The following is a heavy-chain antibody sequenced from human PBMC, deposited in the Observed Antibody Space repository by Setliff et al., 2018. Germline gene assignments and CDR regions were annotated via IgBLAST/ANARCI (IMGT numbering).Heavy chain of an antibody. CDR1: GGSISSSSYY. V-gene: IGHV4-39*07. Sequence: SETLSLTCTVSGGSISSSSYYWGWIRQPPGKGLEWIGYIYYSGSTYYNPSLKSRVTISVDTSKNQFSLKLSSVTAADTAVYYCARAVVGYGDLYYFDCWGQGTLVTVSS. CDR3: ARAVVGYGDLYYFDC. J-gene: IGHJ4*02. D-gene: IGHD4-17*01. CDR2: IYYSGST.